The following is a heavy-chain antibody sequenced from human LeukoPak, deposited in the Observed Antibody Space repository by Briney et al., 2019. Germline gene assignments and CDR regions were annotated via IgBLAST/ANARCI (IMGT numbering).Heavy chain of an antibody. CDR3: ARRGAVAGTVDY. V-gene: IGHV3-30*04. CDR2: ISYDGSNK. Sequence: SGGSLRLSCAASGFTFSSYAMHWVRQAPGKGLEWVAVISYDGSNKYYADSVKGRFTISRDNAKNSLYLQMNSLRAEDTAVYYCARRGAVAGTVDYWGQGTLVTVSS. J-gene: IGHJ4*02. D-gene: IGHD6-19*01. CDR1: GFTFSSYA.